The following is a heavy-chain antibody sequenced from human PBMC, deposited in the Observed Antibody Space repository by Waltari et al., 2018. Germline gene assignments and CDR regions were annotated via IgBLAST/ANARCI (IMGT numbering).Heavy chain of an antibody. J-gene: IGHJ3*02. V-gene: IGHV1-46*01. Sequence: QVQLVQSGAAVKKPGASVKVSCKASGYTFTSYYMHLVRQAPGQGLEWMGIINPSGGSTSYAQKFQGRVTMTRDTSTSTVYMELSSLRSEDTAVYYCARDVWRSGSYRNDAFDIWGQGTMVTVSS. CDR1: GYTFTSYY. CDR3: ARDVWRSGSYRNDAFDI. CDR2: INPSGGST. D-gene: IGHD1-26*01.